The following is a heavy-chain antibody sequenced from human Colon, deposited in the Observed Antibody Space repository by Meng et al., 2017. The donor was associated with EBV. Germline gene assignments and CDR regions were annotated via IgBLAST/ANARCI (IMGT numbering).Heavy chain of an antibody. D-gene: IGHD3-10*01. CDR2: INHRGST. Sequence: QAPLLHCVAGGCGPSGTLTLPWTVYGGSFSVYDWSWLRMARRKVLECIGEINHRGSTHYNPSLKSRLTISVDTSKNQFSLKLLSLTGAETALYYCARGDGSGSGNWFDPWGQGTLVTVSS. J-gene: IGHJ5*02. CDR1: GGSFSVYD. CDR3: ARGDGSGSGNWFDP. V-gene: IGHV4-34*01.